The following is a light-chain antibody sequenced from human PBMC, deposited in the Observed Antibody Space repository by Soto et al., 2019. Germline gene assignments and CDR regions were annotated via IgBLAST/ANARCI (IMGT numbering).Light chain of an antibody. CDR2: DNT. CDR1: SSNIGANYD. Sequence: QSVLTQPPSVSGAPGQTVTISCTGNSSNIGANYDVHWYQQLPGTAPKLLIYDNTNRPSGVPDRFSASKSGTSASLAITGLQTEDEADYHCQSYDISLGGVIFGGGTQLTVL. J-gene: IGLJ7*01. V-gene: IGLV1-40*01. CDR3: QSYDISLGGVI.